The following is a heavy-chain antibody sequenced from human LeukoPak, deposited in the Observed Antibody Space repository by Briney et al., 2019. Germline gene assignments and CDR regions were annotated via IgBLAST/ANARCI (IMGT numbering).Heavy chain of an antibody. V-gene: IGHV4-61*01. CDR3: ARGRFLEWLLSFDP. D-gene: IGHD3-3*01. Sequence: PSETLSLTCAVSGYSISSGYYWSWIRQPPGKGLEWIGYIYYSGSTNYNPSLKSRVTISVDTSKNQFSLKLSSVTAADTAVYYCARGRFLEWLLSFDPWGQGTLVTVSS. CDR2: IYYSGST. J-gene: IGHJ5*02. CDR1: GYSISSGYY.